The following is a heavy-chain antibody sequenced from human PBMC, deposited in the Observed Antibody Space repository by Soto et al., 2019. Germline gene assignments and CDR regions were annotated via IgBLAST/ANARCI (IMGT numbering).Heavy chain of an antibody. J-gene: IGHJ4*02. V-gene: IGHV1-8*01. CDR2: MNPNSGNT. D-gene: IGHD3-16*02. CDR3: ARADDYIWGSYRFFDY. CDR1: GYTFTSYD. Sequence: ASVKVSCKASGYTFTSYDINWVRQATGQGLEWMGWMNPNSGNTGYAQKFQGRVTMTRNTSISTAYMELSSLRSEDTALYYCARADDYIWGSYRFFDYWGQGTLVTVSS.